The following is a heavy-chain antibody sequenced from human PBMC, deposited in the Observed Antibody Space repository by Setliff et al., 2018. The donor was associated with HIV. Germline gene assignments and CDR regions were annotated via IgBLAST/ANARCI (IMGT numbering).Heavy chain of an antibody. CDR3: ARERLGRSGFEYLQH. Sequence: GASVKVSCKASGGSFSSYAISWVRQAPGQGLEWMGGISPIFGAANYAQKFQGRVTITTDESKTTAYMDLHSLRSDDTAVYYCARERLGRSGFEYLQHWGQGTLVTVSS. CDR1: GGSFSSYA. V-gene: IGHV1-69*05. CDR2: ISPIFGAA. D-gene: IGHD3-22*01. J-gene: IGHJ1*01.